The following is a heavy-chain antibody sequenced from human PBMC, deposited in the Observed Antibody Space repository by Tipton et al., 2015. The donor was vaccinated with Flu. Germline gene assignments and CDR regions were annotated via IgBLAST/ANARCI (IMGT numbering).Heavy chain of an antibody. CDR3: ASADYVDYGFAFDI. V-gene: IGHV3-66*02. J-gene: IGHJ3*02. D-gene: IGHD4-17*01. CDR2: IYSGGST. CDR1: GFTVSSNY. Sequence: QLVQSGGGLVQPGGSLRLSCAASGFTVSSNYMSWVRQAPGKGLEWISVIYSGGSTYYADSVKGRFTISRDNSKNTLYLQMNSLRAEDTAVYYCASADYVDYGFAFDIWGQGTMVTVSS.